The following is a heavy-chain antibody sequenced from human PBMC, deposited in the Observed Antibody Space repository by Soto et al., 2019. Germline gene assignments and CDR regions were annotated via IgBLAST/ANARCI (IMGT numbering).Heavy chain of an antibody. CDR3: AKGGDDCSGGTCYYYYYGMDV. CDR2: ISGSGGST. D-gene: IGHD2-15*01. V-gene: IGHV3-23*01. Sequence: GGSLRLSCAASGFTFSSYVMSWVRQAPGKGLEWVSAISGSGGSTYYADSVKGRITISRDNSENTLYLQMNSLRAEDTAVYYCAKGGDDCSGGTCYYYYYGMDVWGQGTTVTVSS. CDR1: GFTFSSYV. J-gene: IGHJ6*02.